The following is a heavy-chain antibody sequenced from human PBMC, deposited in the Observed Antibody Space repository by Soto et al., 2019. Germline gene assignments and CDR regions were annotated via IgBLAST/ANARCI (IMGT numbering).Heavy chain of an antibody. CDR2: IIPIFGTA. V-gene: IGHV1-69*13. J-gene: IGHJ6*02. D-gene: IGHD2-15*01. CDR1: GGTFSSYA. Sequence: SVKVSCKASGGTFSSYAISWVRQAPGQWLEWMGGIIPIFGTANYAQKFQGRVTITADESTSTAYMELSSLRSEDTAVYYCARDQDCSGGSCYSYYYYGMDVWGQGTTVTVSS. CDR3: ARDQDCSGGSCYSYYYYGMDV.